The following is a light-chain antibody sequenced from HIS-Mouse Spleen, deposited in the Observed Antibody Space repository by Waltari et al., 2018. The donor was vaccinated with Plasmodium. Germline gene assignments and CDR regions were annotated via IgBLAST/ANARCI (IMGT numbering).Light chain of an antibody. Sequence: ASPGESARLTCTLPSDINVGSYNIHWYKQKPGSPPRYLLYYYSDSDKGQGSGVPSRFSGSKDSSANTGILLISGLQSEDEADYYCMIWPSNASGVFGGGTKLTVL. CDR2: YYSDSDK. CDR3: MIWPSNASGV. CDR1: SDINVGSYN. V-gene: IGLV5-37*01. J-gene: IGLJ3*02.